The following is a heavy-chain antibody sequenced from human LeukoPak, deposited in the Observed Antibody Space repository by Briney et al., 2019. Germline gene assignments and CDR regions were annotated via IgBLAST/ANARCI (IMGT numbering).Heavy chain of an antibody. D-gene: IGHD3-10*01. CDR3: ARDRRSYDPGDRPNWFDP. Sequence: ASVKVSCKASGYTFTSYYMHWVRQAPGQGLERMGIINPSGGSTSYAQKFQGRVTMTRDTSTSTVYMELSSLRSEDTAVYYCARDRRSYDPGDRPNWFDPWGQGTLVTVSS. J-gene: IGHJ5*02. V-gene: IGHV1-46*01. CDR1: GYTFTSYY. CDR2: INPSGGST.